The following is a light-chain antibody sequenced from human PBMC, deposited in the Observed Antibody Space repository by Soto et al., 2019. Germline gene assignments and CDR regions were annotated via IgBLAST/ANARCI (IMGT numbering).Light chain of an antibody. CDR1: ENIGAW. J-gene: IGKJ1*01. CDR2: KAS. V-gene: IGKV1-5*03. Sequence: GDRVTITCRASENIGAWLAWYQQKPGKAPKLLIHKASSLESGVPSRFSGGGSGTEFTLTISSLQPDDFATYYCQQYHIYSWTFGQGTKVDIK. CDR3: QQYHIYSWT.